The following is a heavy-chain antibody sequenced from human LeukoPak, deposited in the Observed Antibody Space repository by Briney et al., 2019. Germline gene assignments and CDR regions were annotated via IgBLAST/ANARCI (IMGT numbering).Heavy chain of an antibody. J-gene: IGHJ4*02. D-gene: IGHD4/OR15-4a*01. Sequence: SETLSLTCTVSGGSISSGSYYWSWIRQPAGKGLEWIGRIYTSGSTNYNPSLKSRVTISVDTSKSQFSLKLSSVTAADTAVYYCARYDYGANFDLWGQGTLVIVSS. CDR1: GGSISSGSYY. CDR2: IYTSGST. V-gene: IGHV4-61*02. CDR3: ARYDYGANFDL.